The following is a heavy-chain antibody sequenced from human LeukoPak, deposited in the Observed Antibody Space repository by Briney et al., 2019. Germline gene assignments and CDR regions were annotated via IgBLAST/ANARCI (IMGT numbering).Heavy chain of an antibody. CDR2: INPSGSYT. CDR1: GFTFTSYY. V-gene: IGHV1-46*01. J-gene: IGHJ4*02. Sequence: ASVKVSCKASGFTFTSYYMHWVRQAPGQGLEWMGIINPSGSYTSYAQKFQGRVTISVDTSKNQFSLKLSSVTAADTAVYYCARAYYDSSGYVDYWGQGTLVTVSS. D-gene: IGHD3-22*01. CDR3: ARAYYDSSGYVDY.